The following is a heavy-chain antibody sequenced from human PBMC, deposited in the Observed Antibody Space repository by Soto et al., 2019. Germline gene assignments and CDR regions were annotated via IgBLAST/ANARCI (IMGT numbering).Heavy chain of an antibody. Sequence: QAQLVQSGAEVKKPGSSVKVSCKASGGTFNRETFSWVRQAPGQGLQWMGRIIPVLDLADYAQKFEGRVTITADTSTTTVYLDLSGLGSDDTAVYYCARGGKLGGDLDVWGKGTPVIVPS. J-gene: IGHJ6*04. V-gene: IGHV1-69*02. D-gene: IGHD2-21*02. CDR3: ARGGKLGGDLDV. CDR1: GGTFNRET. CDR2: IIPVLDLA.